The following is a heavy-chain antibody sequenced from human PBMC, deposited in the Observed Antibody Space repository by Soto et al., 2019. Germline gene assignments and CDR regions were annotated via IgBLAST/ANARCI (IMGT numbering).Heavy chain of an antibody. D-gene: IGHD6-19*01. V-gene: IGHV1-69*13. CDR1: GGTFSSYA. J-gene: IGHJ4*02. Sequence: SVKVSCKASGGTFSSYAISWVRQAPGQGLEWMGGIIPIFGTANYAQKFQGRVTITADESTSTAYMELSSLRSEDTAVYYCARGPRQSLVLLDYWGQGTLVTVSS. CDR2: IIPIFGTA. CDR3: ARGPRQSLVLLDY.